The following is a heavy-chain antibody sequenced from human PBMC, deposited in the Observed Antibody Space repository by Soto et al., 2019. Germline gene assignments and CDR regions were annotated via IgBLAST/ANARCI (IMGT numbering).Heavy chain of an antibody. V-gene: IGHV1-18*01. CDR3: GRDRITMFDRDDMDV. CDR1: GYTFTSYG. Sequence: ASVKVSCKASGYTFTSYGISWVRQAPGQGLEWMGWISAYNGNTNYTQRVQCRVTMTTDTSTNTAYMELRSLTSDDTAVYYCGRDRITMFDRDDMDVWGRGSTVTVSS. J-gene: IGHJ6*02. CDR2: ISAYNGNT. D-gene: IGHD3-3*01.